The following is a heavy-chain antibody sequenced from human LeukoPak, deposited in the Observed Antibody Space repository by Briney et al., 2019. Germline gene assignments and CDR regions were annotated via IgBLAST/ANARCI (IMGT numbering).Heavy chain of an antibody. D-gene: IGHD2-21*02. V-gene: IGHV4-39*01. CDR3: ARHYGDGYNYIWFDP. Sequence: SETLSLTCSVSGASINSRNYYWGWIRQSPGKGLEWIGSVYYSGNIYHSPSFMSRVTLSVDTSKNQFSLRLSSVTAADTAMYYCARHYGDGYNYIWFDPWGQGTLVTVSS. CDR2: VYYSGNI. J-gene: IGHJ5*02. CDR1: GASINSRNYY.